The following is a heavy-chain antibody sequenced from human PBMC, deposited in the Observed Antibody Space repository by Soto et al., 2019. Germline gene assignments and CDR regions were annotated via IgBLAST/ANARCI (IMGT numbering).Heavy chain of an antibody. J-gene: IGHJ4*02. Sequence: GGSLRLSCAASGFTFSNFGMHWVRQAPGKGLEWVAVIWFDGSSKFYADSVKGRFTISRDNSKNTLYLQMSSLRAEDTAVYYCARPTENSSGSYSTDPFEHWGQGTLVTVSS. CDR2: IWFDGSSK. D-gene: IGHD3-10*01. V-gene: IGHV3-33*01. CDR3: ARPTENSSGSYSTDPFEH. CDR1: GFTFSNFG.